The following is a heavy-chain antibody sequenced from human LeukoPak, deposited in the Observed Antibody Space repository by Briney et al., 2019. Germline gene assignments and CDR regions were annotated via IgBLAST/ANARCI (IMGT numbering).Heavy chain of an antibody. V-gene: IGHV3-48*01. D-gene: IGHD5-18*01. Sequence: GGSLRPSCAASGFTLSGYSMSWVRQAPGKGLEWVSYISGNSRTIHYADSVKGRFTISRDNAKNSLYLQMNSLRAEDTAVYYCARAGSGYFWYWGQGTLVTVSS. CDR1: GFTLSGYS. J-gene: IGHJ4*02. CDR3: ARAGSGYFWY. CDR2: ISGNSRTI.